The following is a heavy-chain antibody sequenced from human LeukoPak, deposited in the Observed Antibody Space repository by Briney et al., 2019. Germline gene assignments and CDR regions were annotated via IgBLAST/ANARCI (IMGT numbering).Heavy chain of an antibody. D-gene: IGHD3-22*01. V-gene: IGHV1-69*05. Sequence: SVKVSCKASGGTFSSYAISWVRQAPGQGLEWMGRIIPIFGTANYAQKFQGRVTITTDESTSTAYMELSSLRSEDTAVYYCARDRRAYHYDSSGPTDAFDIWGQGTMVTVSS. CDR3: ARDRRAYHYDSSGPTDAFDI. CDR2: IIPIFGTA. J-gene: IGHJ3*02. CDR1: GGTFSSYA.